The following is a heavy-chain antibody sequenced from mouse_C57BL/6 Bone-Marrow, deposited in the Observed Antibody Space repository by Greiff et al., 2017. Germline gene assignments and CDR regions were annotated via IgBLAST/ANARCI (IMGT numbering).Heavy chain of an antibody. Sequence: QVQLQQSGAELVRPGTSVKMSCKASGYTFTNYWIGWAKQRPGHGLEWIGDIYPGGGYTNYNAQFKGQATLTADKSSSTAYMQVSSLTSEDSAIYYCERRGTTVVEGYFDYWGQGTTRTVAS. D-gene: IGHD1-1*01. CDR3: ERRGTTVVEGYFDY. V-gene: IGHV1-63*01. CDR2: IYPGGGYT. J-gene: IGHJ2*01. CDR1: GYTFTNYW.